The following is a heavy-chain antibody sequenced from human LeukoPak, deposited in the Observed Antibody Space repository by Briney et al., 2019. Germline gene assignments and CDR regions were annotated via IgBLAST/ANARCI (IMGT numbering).Heavy chain of an antibody. D-gene: IGHD1-26*01. CDR3: AKPTRGGGSFLIDY. V-gene: IGHV3-33*03. CDR2: IWNDGSYE. Sequence: GGSLRLSCAASGFTFSSYGMHWVRQAPGKGLEWVAVIWNDGSYEYYGDPVKGRFTISRDNSKNTLYLQMNNLRADDTAVYFCAKPTRGGGSFLIDYWGQGTLVTVSS. J-gene: IGHJ4*02. CDR1: GFTFSSYG.